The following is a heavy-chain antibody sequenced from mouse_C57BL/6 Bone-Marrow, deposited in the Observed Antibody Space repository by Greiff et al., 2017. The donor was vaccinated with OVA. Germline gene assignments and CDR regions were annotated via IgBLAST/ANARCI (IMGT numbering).Heavy chain of an antibody. CDR3: ARLRRYYAMDY. V-gene: IGHV1-80*01. CDR1: GYAFSSYW. CDR2: IYPGDGDT. D-gene: IGHD3-2*02. J-gene: IGHJ4*01. Sequence: VKLQESGAELVKPGASVKISCKASGYAFSSYWMNWVKQRPGKGLEWIGQIYPGDGDTNYNGKFKGKATLTADKSSSTAYMQLSSLTSEDSAVYFCARLRRYYAMDYWGQGTSVTVSS.